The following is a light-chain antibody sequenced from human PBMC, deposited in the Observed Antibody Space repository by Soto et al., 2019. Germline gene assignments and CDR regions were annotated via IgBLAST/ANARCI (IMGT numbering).Light chain of an antibody. CDR2: GAS. V-gene: IGKV3-15*01. Sequence: EIVLTQSPGTLSLSPGEGATLSCRASQTISSFLAWYQQKRGQAPRLLMYGASTRATDIPARFSGSGSGTEFTLTITGLQSEDFAVYYCQQYNGWPWTFGLGTKVDIK. CDR3: QQYNGWPWT. CDR1: QTISSF. J-gene: IGKJ1*01.